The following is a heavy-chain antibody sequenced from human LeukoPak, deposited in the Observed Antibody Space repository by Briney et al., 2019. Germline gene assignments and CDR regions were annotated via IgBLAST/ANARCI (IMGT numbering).Heavy chain of an antibody. D-gene: IGHD2-2*01. CDR2: IYYSGST. J-gene: IGHJ5*02. CDR3: ARGPYCSSTSCYQGWFDP. V-gene: IGHV4-59*01. CDR1: GGSISIYY. Sequence: SETLSLTCTVSGGSISIYYWSWIRQPPGKGLEWIGHIYYSGSTNYNPSLDSRVTISVDTSKNQFSLKLSSVTAADTAVYYCARGPYCSSTSCYQGWFDPWGQGTLVTVSS.